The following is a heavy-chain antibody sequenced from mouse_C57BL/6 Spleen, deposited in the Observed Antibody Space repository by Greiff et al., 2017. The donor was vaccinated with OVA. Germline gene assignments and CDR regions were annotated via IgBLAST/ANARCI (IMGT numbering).Heavy chain of an antibody. J-gene: IGHJ2*01. D-gene: IGHD1-1*01. V-gene: IGHV1-82*01. CDR2: IYPGDGDT. Sequence: VQLQQSGPELVKPGASVKISCKASGYAFSSSWMNWVKQRPGKGLEWIGRIYPGDGDTNYNGKFKGKATLTADKSSSTAYMQLSSLTSEDSAVYFCARYYCSSLSFDYWGQGTTRTVSS. CDR1: GYAFSSSW. CDR3: ARYYCSSLSFDY.